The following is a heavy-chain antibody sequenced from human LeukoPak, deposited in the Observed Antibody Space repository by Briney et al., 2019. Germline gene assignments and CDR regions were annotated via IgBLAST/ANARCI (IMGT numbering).Heavy chain of an antibody. Sequence: SVKVSCKASGGTFSSYAISWVRQAPGQGLEWMGGIIPIFGTANYAQKLQGRVTMTTDTSTSTAYMELRSLRSDDTAVYYCARDLGWGTMVRGVISSVDYWGQGTLVTVSS. CDR1: GGTFSSYA. CDR2: IIPIFGTA. D-gene: IGHD3-10*01. J-gene: IGHJ4*02. CDR3: ARDLGWGTMVRGVISSVDY. V-gene: IGHV1-69*05.